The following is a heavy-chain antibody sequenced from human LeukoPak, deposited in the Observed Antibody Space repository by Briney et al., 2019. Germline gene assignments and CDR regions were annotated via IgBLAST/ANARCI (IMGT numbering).Heavy chain of an antibody. CDR2: IYHSGST. CDR1: GYSISSGYY. Sequence: PSETLSLTCTVSGYSISSGYYWGWIRQPPGKGLEWIGSIYHSGSTYYNPSLKSRVTISVDTSKNQFSLKLSSVTAADTAVYYCAREGWRVRGVKPPLAGAFDIWGQGTMVTVSS. D-gene: IGHD3-10*01. J-gene: IGHJ3*02. CDR3: AREGWRVRGVKPPLAGAFDI. V-gene: IGHV4-38-2*02.